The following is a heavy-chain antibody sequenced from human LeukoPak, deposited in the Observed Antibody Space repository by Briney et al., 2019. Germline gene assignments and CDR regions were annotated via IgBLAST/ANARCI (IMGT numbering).Heavy chain of an antibody. J-gene: IGHJ4*02. CDR1: GFTFSSYS. V-gene: IGHV3-21*01. CDR2: ISSSSSYI. CDR3: ASLEGIAAAGTLGIDY. Sequence: PGGSLRLSCAASGFTFSSYSMNWVRQAPGKGLEWVSSISSSSSYIYYADSVKGRFTISRDNAKNSLYLQMNSLRAEDTAVYYCASLEGIAAAGTLGIDYWGQGTLVTVSS. D-gene: IGHD6-13*01.